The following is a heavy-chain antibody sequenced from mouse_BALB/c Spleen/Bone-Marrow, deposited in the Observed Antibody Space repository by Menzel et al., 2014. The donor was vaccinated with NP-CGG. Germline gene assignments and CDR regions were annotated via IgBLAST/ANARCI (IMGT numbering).Heavy chain of an antibody. V-gene: IGHV1-69*02. Sequence: QVQLQQPGAELVKPGASVKPSCKASGYTFTSYWMHWVKQRPGQGLEWIGEIDPSDSYTNYNQKFKGKATLTVDKSSSTAYMQLSSLTSEDSAVYYCAITTVVATGDYWGQGTTLTVSS. CDR2: IDPSDSYT. CDR1: GYTFTSYW. D-gene: IGHD1-1*01. CDR3: AITTVVATGDY. J-gene: IGHJ2*01.